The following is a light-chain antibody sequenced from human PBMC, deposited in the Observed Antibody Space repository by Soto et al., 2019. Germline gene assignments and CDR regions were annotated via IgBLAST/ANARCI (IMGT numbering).Light chain of an antibody. J-gene: IGKJ1*01. CDR3: QQYNNWPPKKA. CDR1: QSVSSN. V-gene: IGKV3-15*01. CDR2: GAS. Sequence: EIVMTQSPATLSVSPGERATLSCRASQSVSSNLAWYKQKPGQASRLLIYGASTRATGIPARFSGSGSGTEFTLTISSLQSEDFAVYYCQQYNNWPPKKAFGQGTKVDIK.